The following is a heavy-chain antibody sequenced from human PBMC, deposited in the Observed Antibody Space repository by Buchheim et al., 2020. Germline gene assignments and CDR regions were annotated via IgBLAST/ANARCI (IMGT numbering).Heavy chain of an antibody. CDR2: MTTSGSNT. V-gene: IGHV3-23*01. D-gene: IGHD1-26*01. Sequence: EVQLLESGGGLVQPGGSLRLSCAASGFTFSSYAMSWVRQAPGKGLEWVSSMTTSGSNTYYADAVKGRFIISRDNSKNTLYLQMNSLRAEDTAVYYCARRSGNDYWGQGTL. CDR1: GFTFSSYA. CDR3: ARRSGNDY. J-gene: IGHJ4*02.